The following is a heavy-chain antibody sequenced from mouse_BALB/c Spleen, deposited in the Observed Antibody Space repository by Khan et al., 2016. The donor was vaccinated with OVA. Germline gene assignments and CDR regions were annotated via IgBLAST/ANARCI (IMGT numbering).Heavy chain of an antibody. J-gene: IGHJ4*01. D-gene: IGHD2-4*01. V-gene: IGHV3-2*02. CDR1: GYSITSDYA. CDR2: ISYSGST. CDR3: ARDDSRNTYTIDY. Sequence: EVQLQESGPGLVKPSQSLSLTCTVTGYSITSDYAWNWIRQFPGNKLEWMGYISYSGSTNYNPALKSRISITRDTSKNQFFLQLNSVTTEDTATYYCARDDSRNTYTIDYWGQGTSVTVSS.